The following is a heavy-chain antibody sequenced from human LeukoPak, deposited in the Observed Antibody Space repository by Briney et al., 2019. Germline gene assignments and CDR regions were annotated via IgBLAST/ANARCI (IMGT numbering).Heavy chain of an antibody. V-gene: IGHV3-64*01. J-gene: IGHJ6*03. CDR2: ISSNGGST. D-gene: IGHD6-19*01. CDR3: ARANTPIAVAGSYYYMDV. Sequence: GGSLRLSYAASGFTFSSYAMHWVRQAPGKGLEYVSAISSNGGSTYYANSVKGRFTISRDNSKNTLYLQMGSLRAEDMAVYYCARANTPIAVAGSYYYMDVWGKGTTVTISS. CDR1: GFTFSSYA.